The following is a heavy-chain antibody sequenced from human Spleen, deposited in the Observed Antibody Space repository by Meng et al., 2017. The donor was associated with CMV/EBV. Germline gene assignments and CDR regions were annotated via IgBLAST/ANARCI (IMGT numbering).Heavy chain of an antibody. D-gene: IGHD6-19*01. CDR1: GFTLSNSA. CDR2: ISYDGSTN. J-gene: IGHJ4*02. CDR3: ARGGMGSGWFDY. V-gene: IGHV3-30*03. Sequence: CAASGFTLSNSAIHWVRQVPDMRLECVAVISYDGSTNYYADSVRGRFTVSRDTSKNTVYPQMNSLRAEDTAVYYCARGGMGSGWFDYWGQGTLVTVSS.